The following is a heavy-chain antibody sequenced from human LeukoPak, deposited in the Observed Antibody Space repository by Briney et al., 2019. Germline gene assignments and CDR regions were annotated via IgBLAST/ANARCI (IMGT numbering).Heavy chain of an antibody. CDR1: GDSTNTYF. D-gene: IGHD4-17*01. V-gene: IGHV4-59*01. CDR2: IYYTGTT. CDR3: ASKSSDHGELRFDY. J-gene: IGHJ4*02. Sequence: SETLSLTCTMSGDSTNTYFWSWIRQPPGKGLEWIGYIYYTGTTNYNPSLKSRVTISVDTSKNRFSLRLSSVTAADTAVYYCASKSSDHGELRFDYWGQGTLVTVSS.